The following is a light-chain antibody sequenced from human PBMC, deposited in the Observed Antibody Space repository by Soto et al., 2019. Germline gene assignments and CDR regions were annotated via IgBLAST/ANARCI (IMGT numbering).Light chain of an antibody. CDR1: QTVIKY. V-gene: IGKV3-11*01. CDR2: DAS. J-gene: IGKJ4*01. Sequence: EIVLTQSPATLSLSPGETATLSCRASQTVIKYLDWYQHKPGQSPSLLISDASNRATGVQVRFSGSGSGTDFTLTIGSLEPEDFAVYYCQQRSNWPLTFGGGTKVEIK. CDR3: QQRSNWPLT.